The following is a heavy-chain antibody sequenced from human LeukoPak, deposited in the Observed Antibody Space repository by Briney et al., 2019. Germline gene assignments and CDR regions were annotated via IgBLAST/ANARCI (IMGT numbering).Heavy chain of an antibody. J-gene: IGHJ4*02. CDR3: ARDQSSSWYRAFDY. V-gene: IGHV3-7*01. CDR1: GFTFSSYW. CDR2: IKQDGSEK. Sequence: GGSLRLSCAASGFTFSSYWMSWVGQAPGKGLEWVANIKQDGSEKYYVDSVKGRFTISRDNAKNSLYLQMNSLRAEDTAVYYCARDQSSSWYRAFDYWGQGTLVTVSS. D-gene: IGHD6-13*01.